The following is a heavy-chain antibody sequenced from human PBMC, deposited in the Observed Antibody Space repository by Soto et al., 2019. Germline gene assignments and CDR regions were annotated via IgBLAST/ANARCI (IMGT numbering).Heavy chain of an antibody. Sequence: GGSLRLSCAASGFTFSSYSMNWVRQATGKGLEWVSYISSSSSTIYYADSVKGRFTISRDNAKNSLYLQMNSLRAEDTAVYYCARLLGYCSSTSCLDVWGKGTTVTVSS. CDR2: ISSSSSTI. J-gene: IGHJ6*04. D-gene: IGHD2-2*01. CDR3: ARLLGYCSSTSCLDV. CDR1: GFTFSSYS. V-gene: IGHV3-48*01.